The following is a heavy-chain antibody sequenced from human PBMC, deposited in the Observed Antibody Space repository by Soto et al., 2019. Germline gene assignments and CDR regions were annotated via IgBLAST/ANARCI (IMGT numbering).Heavy chain of an antibody. Sequence: EVQLLESGGGLVQPGGSLRLSCAASGFTFSSYAMSWVRQAPGKGLEGVSAIGGSGGSTYYADSVKGRFTISRDNSKNTLYLPMNSLRAEDTAVYYCAKDQGLYYDFWRGYSGLGYWGQGTLVTVSS. CDR2: IGGSGGST. J-gene: IGHJ4*02. V-gene: IGHV3-23*01. CDR3: AKDQGLYYDFWRGYSGLGY. CDR1: GFTFSSYA. D-gene: IGHD3-3*01.